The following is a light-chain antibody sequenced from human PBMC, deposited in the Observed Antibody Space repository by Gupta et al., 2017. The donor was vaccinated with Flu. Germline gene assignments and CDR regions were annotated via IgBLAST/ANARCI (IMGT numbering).Light chain of an antibody. Sequence: QSALTQPASVSGSPGQSITISCTGTSSDVGTYDYVCWYQQHPDKAPKLIIYEVNNRPSGVSHRFSGSKSGNTASLTISGLQAEDEADYYCSSYTGRSAPLIFGGGTKVTVL. CDR2: EVN. J-gene: IGLJ2*01. CDR3: SSYTGRSAPLI. V-gene: IGLV2-14*01. CDR1: SSDVGTYDY.